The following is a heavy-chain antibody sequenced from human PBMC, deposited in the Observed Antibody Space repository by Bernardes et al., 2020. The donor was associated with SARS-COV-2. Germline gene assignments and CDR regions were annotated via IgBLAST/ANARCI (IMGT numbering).Heavy chain of an antibody. Sequence: GGSLRLSCAASGFTFSSYAMSWVRQAPGKGLEWVSAISGSGGSTYYADSVKGRFTISRDNSKNTLYLQMNSLRAEDTAVYYCARGSDYYYYYYMDVWGKGTTVTVSS. CDR1: GFTFSSYA. CDR2: ISGSGGST. CDR3: ARGSDYYYYYYMDV. J-gene: IGHJ6*03. V-gene: IGHV3-23*01. D-gene: IGHD3-10*01.